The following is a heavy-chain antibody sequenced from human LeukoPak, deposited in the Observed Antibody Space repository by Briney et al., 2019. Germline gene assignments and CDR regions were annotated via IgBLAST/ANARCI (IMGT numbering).Heavy chain of an antibody. J-gene: IGHJ4*02. CDR1: GASINDFY. V-gene: IGHV4-59*01. Sequence: PSETLSLTCAVSGASINDFYWTWIRQPPGKGLEWIGYVYYGGSTNYNPSLKSRVSMSVVTSKNQFSLTLTSVTVADTAFYYCARGGIRGYSAFDNLDFWGLGTHVTVSS. D-gene: IGHD5-12*01. CDR3: ARGGIRGYSAFDNLDF. CDR2: VYYGGST.